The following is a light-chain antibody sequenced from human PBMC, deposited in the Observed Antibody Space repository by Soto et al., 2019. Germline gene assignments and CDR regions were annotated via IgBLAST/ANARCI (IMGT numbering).Light chain of an antibody. V-gene: IGLV2-14*01. Sequence: QSALTQPASVSGSPGQSITISCTGTSSDVGGYNYVSWYQQHPGKAHKLMIYEVSKRPSGVSNRFSGSKSGNTASLTISGLQAEDEADYYCSSYTSSSTRVFGGGTKLTVL. CDR2: EVS. CDR1: SSDVGGYNY. CDR3: SSYTSSSTRV. J-gene: IGLJ2*01.